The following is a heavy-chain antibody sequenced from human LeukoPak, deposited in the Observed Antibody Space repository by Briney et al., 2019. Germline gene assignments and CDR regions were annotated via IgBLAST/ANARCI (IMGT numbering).Heavy chain of an antibody. Sequence: PGGSLRLSCVASGITFSNYAVSWVRQAPEKGLDWVSVISGSAHKIRYADSVKGRFTISRDNSENIVYLQMNSLRAEDTAVYYCARVAGGLHYYFDYWGQGTLVTVSS. J-gene: IGHJ4*02. CDR2: ISGSAHKI. CDR1: GITFSNYA. D-gene: IGHD3-16*01. CDR3: ARVAGGLHYYFDY. V-gene: IGHV3-23*01.